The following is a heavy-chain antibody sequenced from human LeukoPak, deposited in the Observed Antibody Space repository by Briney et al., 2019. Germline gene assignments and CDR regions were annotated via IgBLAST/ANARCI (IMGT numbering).Heavy chain of an antibody. D-gene: IGHD2-2*02. CDR2: IYYSGTT. CDR3: ARGGCSSSSCYNYFHGLDV. CDR1: GGSISIYY. Sequence: SETLSLTCTVSGGSISIYYCSWIRQPPGKGLEWIGYIYYSGTTNYNPSRKSRVTISVDTSKNQFSLKLSSVTAADPDVYCCARGGCSSSSCYNYFHGLDVWGQGTTVTVSS. J-gene: IGHJ6*02. V-gene: IGHV4-59*01.